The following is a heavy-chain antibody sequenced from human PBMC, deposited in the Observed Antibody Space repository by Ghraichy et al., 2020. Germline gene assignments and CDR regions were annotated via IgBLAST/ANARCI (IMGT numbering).Heavy chain of an antibody. CDR2: ILHDGSNK. CDR1: GFTFNNYY. Sequence: GSLRLSCAASGFTFNNYYMHWVRQAPGKGLEWVALILHDGSNKYYADSVMGRFTIARDNSKNIVYLHMKSLRAEDTAVYYCVKDGSAYYYDSSGLGYWGQGTLVTVSS. V-gene: IGHV3-30*18. J-gene: IGHJ4*02. D-gene: IGHD3-22*01. CDR3: VKDGSAYYYDSSGLGY.